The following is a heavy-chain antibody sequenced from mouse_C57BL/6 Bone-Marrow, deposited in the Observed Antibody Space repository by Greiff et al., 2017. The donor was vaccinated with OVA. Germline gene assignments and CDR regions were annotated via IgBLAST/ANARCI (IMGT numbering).Heavy chain of an antibody. CDR2: IDPSDSYT. Sequence: QVQLQQPGAELVKPGASVKLSCKASGYTFTSYWMQWVKQRPGQGLEWIGEIDPSDSYTNYNQKFKGKATLTVDTSSSTAYMQLSSLTSEDAAVYYCARPDGYYAGAYWGQGTLVTVSA. V-gene: IGHV1-50*01. CDR1: GYTFTSYW. J-gene: IGHJ3*01. CDR3: ARPDGYYAGAY. D-gene: IGHD2-3*01.